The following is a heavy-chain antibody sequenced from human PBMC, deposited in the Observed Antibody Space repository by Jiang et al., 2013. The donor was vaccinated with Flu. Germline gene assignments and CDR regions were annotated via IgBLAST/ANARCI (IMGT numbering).Heavy chain of an antibody. D-gene: IGHD5-12*01. V-gene: IGHV6-1*01. CDR3: AREGSRGRLDN. Sequence: LGRTYYRSKWFNDYGISVKSRIGISPDTSKNQFSLQLNSVTPDDTAVYYCAREGSRGRLDNWGQGTPVTVSS. J-gene: IGHJ4*02. CDR2: TYYRSKWFN.